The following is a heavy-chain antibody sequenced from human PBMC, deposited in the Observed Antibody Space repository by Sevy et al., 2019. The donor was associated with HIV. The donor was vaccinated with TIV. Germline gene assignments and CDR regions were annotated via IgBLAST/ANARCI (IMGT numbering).Heavy chain of an antibody. Sequence: GGSLRLSCAASGFIVSSNYMSWVRQAPGKGLEWVAVIYSGGNTYYADTVKGRFTISRDNSKNMLYLQMNSLRAEDTAVYYCARGITMMDDAFDIWGQGTMVTVSS. CDR3: ARGITMMDDAFDI. CDR2: IYSGGNT. J-gene: IGHJ3*02. CDR1: GFIVSSNY. V-gene: IGHV3-53*01. D-gene: IGHD3-22*01.